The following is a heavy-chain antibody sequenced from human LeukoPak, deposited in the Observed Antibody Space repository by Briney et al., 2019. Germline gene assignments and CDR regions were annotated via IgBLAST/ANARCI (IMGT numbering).Heavy chain of an antibody. Sequence: ASVKVSCKASGYTFTSYYMHWMRQAPGQGLEWMGILDPTDGATSYAQKFQGRVTLTRDTSASTLYIEVTSLTSADTAVYYCARDESGTRRGWFEYWGQGTLVTVSS. CDR3: ARDESGTRRGWFEY. V-gene: IGHV1-46*01. CDR1: GYTFTSYY. J-gene: IGHJ5*01. CDR2: LDPTDGAT.